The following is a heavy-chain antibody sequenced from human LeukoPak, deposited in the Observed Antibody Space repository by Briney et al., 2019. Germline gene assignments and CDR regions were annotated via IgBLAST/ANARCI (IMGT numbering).Heavy chain of an antibody. V-gene: IGHV4-39*01. CDR3: ARGRGGIVATVEFDY. J-gene: IGHJ4*02. CDR1: GGSISSSSYY. CDR2: IYYSGST. D-gene: IGHD5-12*01. Sequence: SETLSLTCTVSGGSISSSSYYWGWIRQPPGKGLEWIGSIYYSGSTYYNPSLKSRVTISVDTSKNQFSLKLSSVTAADTAVYYCARGRGGIVATVEFDYWGQGTLVTVSS.